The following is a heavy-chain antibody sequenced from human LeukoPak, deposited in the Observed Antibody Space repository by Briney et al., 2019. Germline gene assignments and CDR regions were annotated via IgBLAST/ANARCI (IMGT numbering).Heavy chain of an antibody. V-gene: IGHV3-48*01. D-gene: IGHD5-18*01. CDR2: ISSSSTTI. CDR1: GFIFSSYS. J-gene: IGHJ4*02. Sequence: QSGGSLRLPCAASGFIFSSYSMKWVRQAPGKGLEWVSYISSSSTTIYYADSVKGRFTISRDNSKNTLYLQMNSLGAEDTAVYYCARHLSGVTGYTYGRGIDYWGQGTLVTVSS. CDR3: ARHLSGVTGYTYGRGIDY.